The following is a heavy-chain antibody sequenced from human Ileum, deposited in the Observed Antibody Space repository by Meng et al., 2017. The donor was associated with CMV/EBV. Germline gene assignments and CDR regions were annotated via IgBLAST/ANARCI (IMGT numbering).Heavy chain of an antibody. CDR2: ISAYNGNT. CDR3: ARDSAVDCSGGSCYPCSSACAEYFQH. D-gene: IGHD2-15*01. J-gene: IGHJ1*01. V-gene: IGHV1-18*01. Sequence: WVRQAPGQGLEWMGWISAYNGNTNYAQKLQGRVTMTTDTSTSTAYMELRSLRSDDTAVYYCARDSAVDCSGGSCYPCSSACAEYFQHWGQGTLVTVSS.